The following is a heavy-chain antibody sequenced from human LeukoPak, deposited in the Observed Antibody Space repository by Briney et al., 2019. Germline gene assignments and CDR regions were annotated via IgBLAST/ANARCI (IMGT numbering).Heavy chain of an antibody. J-gene: IGHJ4*02. Sequence: GGSPRLSCAASGFTFSSYAMSWVRQAPGKALEWVSGISGGGSSTYYADSVKGRLTISRDNSRNTLYVQMNSLRADDTAVYYCAKWTFGTSSFDSWGQGTLVTVSS. CDR1: GFTFSSYA. D-gene: IGHD6-6*01. CDR3: AKWTFGTSSFDS. V-gene: IGHV3-23*01. CDR2: ISGGGSST.